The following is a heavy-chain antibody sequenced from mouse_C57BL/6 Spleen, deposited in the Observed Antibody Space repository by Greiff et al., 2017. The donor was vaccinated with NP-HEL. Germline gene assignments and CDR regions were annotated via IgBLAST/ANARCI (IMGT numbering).Heavy chain of an antibody. Sequence: EVQLQESGPGLVKPSQSLSLTCSVTGYSITSGYYWNWIRQFPGNKLEWMGYISYDGSNNYNPSLKNRISITRDTSKNQFFLKLNSVTTEDTATYYCAREGGLRHAMDYWGQGTSVTVSS. V-gene: IGHV3-6*01. CDR3: AREGGLRHAMDY. CDR1: GYSITSGYY. J-gene: IGHJ4*01. D-gene: IGHD2-2*01. CDR2: ISYDGSN.